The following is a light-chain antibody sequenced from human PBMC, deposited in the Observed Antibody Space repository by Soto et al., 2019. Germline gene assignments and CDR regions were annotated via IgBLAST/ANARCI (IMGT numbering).Light chain of an antibody. CDR1: SSDVGGYSY. V-gene: IGLV2-14*01. CDR3: SSFTTTTTV. J-gene: IGLJ1*01. Sequence: QSALTQPASVSGSPGQSITISCTGTSSDVGGYSYVSWYQHHPGKAPKLMIYEVSNRPSGVSDRFSASKSGNTASLTISNLQAEDEGDFYCSSFTTTTTVFGTGTKVTV. CDR2: EVS.